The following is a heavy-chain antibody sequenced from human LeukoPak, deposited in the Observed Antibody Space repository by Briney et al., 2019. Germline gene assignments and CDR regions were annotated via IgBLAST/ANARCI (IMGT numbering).Heavy chain of an antibody. V-gene: IGHV4-34*01. CDR1: GGSFSGYY. Sequence: SETLSLTCAVYGGSFSGYYWSWIRQPPGKGLEWIGEINHSGSTNYNPSLKSRVTISVDTSKNQFSLKLSSVTAADTAVYYCARRLGYCSSTSCYLNGFDPWGQGTLVTVSS. CDR3: ARRLGYCSSTSCYLNGFDP. D-gene: IGHD2-2*01. CDR2: INHSGST. J-gene: IGHJ5*02.